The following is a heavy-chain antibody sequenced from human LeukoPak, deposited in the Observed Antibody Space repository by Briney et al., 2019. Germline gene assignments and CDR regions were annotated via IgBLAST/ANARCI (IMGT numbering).Heavy chain of an antibody. CDR3: ARDFVVVTANYYYYGMDV. CDR2: ISSSSGTI. V-gene: IGHV3-48*02. CDR1: GFTFSTYS. D-gene: IGHD2-21*02. J-gene: IGHJ6*02. Sequence: PGGSLRLSCAASGFTFSTYSMKWVRQAPGKGLEWVSYISSSSGTIYYADSVKGRFTISRDNAKNSLYLQMNGLRDEDTAVYYCARDFVVVTANYYYYGMDVWGQGTTVTVSS.